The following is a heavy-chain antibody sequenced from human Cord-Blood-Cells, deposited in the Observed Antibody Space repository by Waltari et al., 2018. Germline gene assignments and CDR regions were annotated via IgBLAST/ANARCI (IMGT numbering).Heavy chain of an antibody. CDR3: ASRRRDGYNYYFDY. J-gene: IGHJ4*02. D-gene: IGHD5-12*01. CDR1: GGSISSSSYY. Sequence: QLQLQESGTGLVKPSETLSLTCTVSGGSISSSSYYWGWIRQPPGKGLEWIGSIYYSGSTYYNPSLKSRVTISVDTSKNQFSLKLSSVTAADTAVYYCASRRRDGYNYYFDYWGQGTLVTVSS. V-gene: IGHV4-39*01. CDR2: IYYSGST.